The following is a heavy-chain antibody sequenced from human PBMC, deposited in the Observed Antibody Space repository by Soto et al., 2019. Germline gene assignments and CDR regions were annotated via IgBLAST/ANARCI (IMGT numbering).Heavy chain of an antibody. CDR2: ISAYNGNT. CDR3: AREPPPRTYYYGSGPLGYLDY. J-gene: IGHJ4*02. V-gene: IGHV1-18*01. Sequence: ASVKVSCKASGYTFTSYGISWVRQAPGQGLEWMGWISAYNGNTNYAQKLQGRVTMTTDTSTSTAYMELRSLRSDETAVYYCAREPPPRTYYYGSGPLGYLDYWGQGTLVTVSS. CDR1: GYTFTSYG. D-gene: IGHD3-10*01.